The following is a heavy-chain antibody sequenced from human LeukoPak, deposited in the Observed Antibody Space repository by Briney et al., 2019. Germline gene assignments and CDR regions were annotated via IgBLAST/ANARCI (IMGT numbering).Heavy chain of an antibody. J-gene: IGHJ4*02. V-gene: IGHV3-30*18. CDR3: ANEGDYDSSGYYSY. CDR1: GFTFSSYG. CDR2: ISYDGSSK. D-gene: IGHD3-22*01. Sequence: PGRSLRLSCAASGFTFSSYGMHWVRQAPGKGLEWVAVISYDGSSKYYADSVKGRFTISRDNSKNTLYLQMNSLRAEDTAVYYCANEGDYDSSGYYSYWGQGTLVTVSS.